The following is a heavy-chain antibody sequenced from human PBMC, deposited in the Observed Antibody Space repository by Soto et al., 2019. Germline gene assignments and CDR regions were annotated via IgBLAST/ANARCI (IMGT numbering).Heavy chain of an antibody. CDR2: ISGSGGST. V-gene: IGHV3-23*01. J-gene: IGHJ6*02. Sequence: GGSLRLSCAASGFTFSSYAMSWVRQAPGKGLEWVSAISGSGGSTYYADSVKGRFTISRDNSKNTLYLQINSLRAEDTAVYYCAKLESPDPNRLYYYYGMDVWGQGTTVTVSS. CDR1: GFTFSSYA. CDR3: AKLESPDPNRLYYYYGMDV.